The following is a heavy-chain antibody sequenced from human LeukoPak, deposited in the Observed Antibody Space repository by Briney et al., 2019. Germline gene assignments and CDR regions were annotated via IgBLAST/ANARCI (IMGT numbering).Heavy chain of an antibody. V-gene: IGHV3-30-3*01. CDR1: GFTFSGYA. CDR2: ISYDGSNK. D-gene: IGHD3-3*01. Sequence: TGGSLRLSCAASGFTFSGYAVHWVRQAPGKGLEWVAVISYDGSNKYYADSVKGRFTISRDNSKNTLYLQMNSLRAEDTAVYYCARDGLVRFLEWLSNLDYWGQGTLVTVSS. CDR3: ARDGLVRFLEWLSNLDY. J-gene: IGHJ4*02.